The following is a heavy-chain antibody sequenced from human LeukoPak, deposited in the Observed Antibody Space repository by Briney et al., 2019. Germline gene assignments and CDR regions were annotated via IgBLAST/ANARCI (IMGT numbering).Heavy chain of an antibody. CDR2: INQDGSEK. CDR1: GFAFSSYG. Sequence: GGSLRLSCAASGFAFSSYGMHWVRQAPGKGLEWVANINQDGSEKHCVDSVKGRFTISRDNAKNSLYLQMNSLRVEDTAVYYCARGGYTYDSWGQGTLVTVSS. J-gene: IGHJ5*02. CDR3: ARGGYTYDS. D-gene: IGHD5-18*01. V-gene: IGHV3-7*01.